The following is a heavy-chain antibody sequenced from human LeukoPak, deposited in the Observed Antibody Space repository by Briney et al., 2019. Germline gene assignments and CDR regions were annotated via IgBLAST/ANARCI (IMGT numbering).Heavy chain of an antibody. CDR1: GFCFSSYS. V-gene: IGHV3-48*04. J-gene: IGHJ4*02. CDR3: ARDTRGESDY. Sequence: GGSLRLSCAVSGFCFSSYSMNWVRQAPGKGLEWVSYISSSSDTIYYADSVKGRFTISRDNAKNSLYLQMNSLRAEDTAVYYCARDTRGESDYWGQGTLVTVSS. CDR2: ISSSSDTI. D-gene: IGHD2-2*01.